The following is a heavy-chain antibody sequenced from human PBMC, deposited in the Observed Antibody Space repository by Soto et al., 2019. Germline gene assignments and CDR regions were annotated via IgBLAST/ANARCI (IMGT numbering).Heavy chain of an antibody. Sequence: SETLSLTCTVSGGSISSSRYYWGWIRQPPGKGLEWIGSIYYSGSTYYNPSLKSRVTISVDTSKNQFSLKLSSVTAADTAEYYCAKNLLMAAAGGYYYSGMDLWGKGTTVTVS. V-gene: IGHV4-39*01. CDR1: GGSISSSRYY. D-gene: IGHD6-13*01. CDR2: IYYSGST. CDR3: AKNLLMAAAGGYYYSGMDL. J-gene: IGHJ6*04.